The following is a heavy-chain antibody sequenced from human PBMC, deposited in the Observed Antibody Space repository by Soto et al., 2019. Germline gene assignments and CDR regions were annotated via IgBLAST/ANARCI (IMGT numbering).Heavy chain of an antibody. D-gene: IGHD6-13*01. Sequence: TLMTAEQSLALTCSFSGFSLSTSGVSVGWIRQPPGKALECLAVIYWDDDKRYSPSLKRRLTITKDTSKTQVVLTMTNMGPVDTATYYFACRIRSTWEPPPFDPWGQGALVTVSS. V-gene: IGHV2-5*02. CDR3: ACRIRSTWEPPPFDP. J-gene: IGHJ5*02. CDR1: GFSLSTSGVS. CDR2: IYWDDDK.